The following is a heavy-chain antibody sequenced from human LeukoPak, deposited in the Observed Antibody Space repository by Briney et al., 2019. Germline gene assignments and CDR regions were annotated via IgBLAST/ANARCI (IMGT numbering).Heavy chain of an antibody. Sequence: GGSLRLSCVASGFTFNSYAMYWVRQAPGKGLEWISGIFGSGGSAHYADSVKGRFTISRDNSKNTVYLQLDSLRVEETAVYYCGKTTVGYSSGRYPGWPVEYWGQGALVTVSS. D-gene: IGHD2-15*01. CDR3: GKTTVGYSSGRYPGWPVEY. CDR1: GFTFNSYA. V-gene: IGHV3-23*01. J-gene: IGHJ4*02. CDR2: IFGSGGSA.